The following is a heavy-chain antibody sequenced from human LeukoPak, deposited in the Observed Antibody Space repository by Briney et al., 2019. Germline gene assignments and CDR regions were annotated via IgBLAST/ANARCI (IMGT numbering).Heavy chain of an antibody. CDR2: ISAYNGNT. CDR1: GYTFTSYG. V-gene: IGHV1-18*01. J-gene: IGHJ6*03. CDR3: ARVVGYSGYDFFVRNSYYYYMDV. Sequence: ASVKVSCKASGYTFTSYGISWVRQAPGQGLEWMGWISAYNGNTNYAQKLQGRVTMTTDTSTSTAYMELRSLRSDDTAVYYCARVVGYSGYDFFVRNSYYYYMDVWGKGTTVTVSS. D-gene: IGHD5-12*01.